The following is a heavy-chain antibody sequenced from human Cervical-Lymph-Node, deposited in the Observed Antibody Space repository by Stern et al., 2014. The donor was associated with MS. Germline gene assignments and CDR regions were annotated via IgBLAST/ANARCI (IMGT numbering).Heavy chain of an antibody. J-gene: IGHJ4*02. Sequence: VQLLESGAGMKNPGSSVKVSCKASGGSFSSYAVNLVRQAPGQAPEWMGGIIPMFGAANYAQKFQGRVTLIADESTSTVYMEMISLTSEDTAVYYCTREATAHSGTFDFWGQGTLVTV. V-gene: IGHV1-69*01. CDR3: TREATAHSGTFDF. D-gene: IGHD1-14*01. CDR2: IIPMFGAA. CDR1: GGSFSSYA.